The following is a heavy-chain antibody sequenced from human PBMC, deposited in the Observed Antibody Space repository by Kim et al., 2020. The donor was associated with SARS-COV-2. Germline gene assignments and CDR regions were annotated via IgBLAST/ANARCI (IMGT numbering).Heavy chain of an antibody. CDR3: AKGDNSGYYYYYGMDV. Sequence: GGSLRLSCAASGFTFSSYGMHWVRQAPGKGLEWVAVIWYDGSNKYYADSVKGRFTISRDNSKNTLYLQMNSLRAEDTAVYYCAKGDNSGYYYYYGMDVWGQGTTVTVSS. V-gene: IGHV3-33*06. D-gene: IGHD3-10*01. CDR2: IWYDGSNK. J-gene: IGHJ6*02. CDR1: GFTFSSYG.